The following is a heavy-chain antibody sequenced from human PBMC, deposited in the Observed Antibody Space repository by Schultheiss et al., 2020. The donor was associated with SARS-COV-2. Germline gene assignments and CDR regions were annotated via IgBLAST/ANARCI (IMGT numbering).Heavy chain of an antibody. CDR1: GFTLSGYW. J-gene: IGHJ5*02. V-gene: IGHV3-74*01. Sequence: GGSLRLSCEASGFTLSGYWMHWVRQAPGKGLMWVSRINSDGSLTEHADSVKGRFTISRDNAKSTLYLQMNSLTVDDTAVYFCVRQGRAWYRDTWGQGTLVTVSS. CDR2: INSDGSLT. CDR3: VRQGRAWYRDT. D-gene: IGHD6-19*01.